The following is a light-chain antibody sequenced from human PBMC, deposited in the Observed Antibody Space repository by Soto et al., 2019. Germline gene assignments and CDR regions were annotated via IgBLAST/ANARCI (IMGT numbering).Light chain of an antibody. CDR3: QQYNSYLWT. CDR1: QSISSW. Sequence: DIPMTQSPSTLSASVEDRVIIICRASQSISSWLAWYEQKPGKAPKLLIYKASSLESGVPSRFSGSGSGTEFTLTISSLQPDDFATYYCQQYNSYLWTFGQGTKVDIK. CDR2: KAS. J-gene: IGKJ1*01. V-gene: IGKV1-5*03.